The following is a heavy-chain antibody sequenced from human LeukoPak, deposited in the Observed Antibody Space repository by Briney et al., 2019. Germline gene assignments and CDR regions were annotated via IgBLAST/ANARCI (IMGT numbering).Heavy chain of an antibody. J-gene: IGHJ5*02. CDR1: GGSFSGYY. CDR2: INHSGST. CDR3: ARGGDYVPWFDP. D-gene: IGHD4-17*01. V-gene: IGHV4-34*01. Sequence: SETLSLTCAVYGGSFSGYYWSWIRQPPGKGLEWIGEINHSGSTNYNPSLKSRVTISVDTSKNQFSLKLSSVTAADTAVYYCARGGDYVPWFDPWGQGTLVTVSS.